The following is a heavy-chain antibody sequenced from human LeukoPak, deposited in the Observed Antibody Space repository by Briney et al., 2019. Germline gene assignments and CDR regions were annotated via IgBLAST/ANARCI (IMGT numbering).Heavy chain of an antibody. Sequence: TGGSLRLSCVSFGFIFSGYGMHWVRQAPGKGLEWVAVIWYDGSNKYYADSVKGRFTISRDNSKNTLYLQMNSLRAEDTAVFYCARGNFRRDGYNFDYWGQGTLVTVSS. CDR2: IWYDGSNK. CDR1: GFIFSGYG. D-gene: IGHD5-24*01. CDR3: ARGNFRRDGYNFDY. J-gene: IGHJ4*02. V-gene: IGHV3-33*01.